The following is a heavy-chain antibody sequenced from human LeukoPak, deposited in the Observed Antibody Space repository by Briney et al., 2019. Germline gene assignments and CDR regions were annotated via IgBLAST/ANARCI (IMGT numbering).Heavy chain of an antibody. J-gene: IGHJ4*02. V-gene: IGHV4-34*01. CDR1: GGSFSGYY. D-gene: IGHD3-10*01. Sequence: SETLSLTCAVYGGSFSGYYWSWIRQPPGKGLEWIGEINHSGSTNYNPSLKSRVTISVDTSKNQFSLKLSSVTAADTAVYYCASLHQVRGLTVFDYWGQATLVTVSS. CDR3: ASLHQVRGLTVFDY. CDR2: INHSGST.